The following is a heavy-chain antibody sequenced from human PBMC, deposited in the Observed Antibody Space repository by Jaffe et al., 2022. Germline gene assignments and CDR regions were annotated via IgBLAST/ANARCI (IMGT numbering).Heavy chain of an antibody. Sequence: EAQLVESGGGLVQPGGSLTLSCVATGFTFSSYWMHWVRQGPGKGLVWVSRINRDGRSTTYADSVKGRFTISRDNAKNTLYLQMNSLRDEDTAVYFCAAHTGNGWYFWGLGTLVTVSS. J-gene: IGHJ4*02. CDR3: AAHTGNGWYF. CDR1: GFTFSSYW. V-gene: IGHV3-74*01. D-gene: IGHD6-19*01. CDR2: INRDGRST.